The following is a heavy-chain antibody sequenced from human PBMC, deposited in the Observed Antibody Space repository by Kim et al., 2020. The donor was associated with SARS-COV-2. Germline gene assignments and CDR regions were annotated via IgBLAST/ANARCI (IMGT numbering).Heavy chain of an antibody. CDR1: GFTFSSYA. Sequence: GGSLRLSCAASGFTFSSYAMHWVRQAPGKGLEWVAVISYDGSNKYYADSVKGRFTISRDNSKNTLYLQMNSLRAEDTAVYYCARDRGWELLHFDYWGQGTLVTVSS. CDR3: ARDRGWELLHFDY. V-gene: IGHV3-30*04. D-gene: IGHD1-26*01. J-gene: IGHJ4*02. CDR2: ISYDGSNK.